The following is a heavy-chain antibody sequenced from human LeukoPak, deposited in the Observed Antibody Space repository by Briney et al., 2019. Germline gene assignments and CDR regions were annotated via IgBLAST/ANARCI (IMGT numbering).Heavy chain of an antibody. CDR3: AKAPRIAAAGKGFDP. Sequence: GGSLRLSCAASGFTFSSYGMSWVRQAPGKGLEWVSAISGSGGSTYYADSVKGRFTISRDNSKNTLYLQMNSLRAEDTAVYYCAKAPRIAAAGKGFDPWGQGTLVTVSS. D-gene: IGHD6-13*01. V-gene: IGHV3-23*01. CDR2: ISGSGGST. J-gene: IGHJ5*02. CDR1: GFTFSSYG.